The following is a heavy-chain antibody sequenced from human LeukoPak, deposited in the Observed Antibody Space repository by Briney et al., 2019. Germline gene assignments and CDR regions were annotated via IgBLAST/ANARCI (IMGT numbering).Heavy chain of an antibody. Sequence: GGSLRLSCAGSGFTFSNAWMSWVRHAPGKRLEWVGRIKSKTDGGTTDCAAPVKGRFTISRDDSKNTLYLQMNSLKTEDTAVYYCTTPSSSWRRYYFDYWGQGTLVTVSS. CDR2: IKSKTDGGTT. V-gene: IGHV3-15*01. CDR1: GFTFSNAW. D-gene: IGHD6-13*01. J-gene: IGHJ4*02. CDR3: TTPSSSWRRYYFDY.